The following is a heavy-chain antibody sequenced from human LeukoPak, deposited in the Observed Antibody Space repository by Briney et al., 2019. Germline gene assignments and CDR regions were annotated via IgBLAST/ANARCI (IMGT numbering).Heavy chain of an antibody. D-gene: IGHD2-2*01. J-gene: IGHJ4*02. CDR3: AKSGGRGYCRSSSCYLINY. CDR2: ISYDGSNK. Sequence: GGSLRLSCAASGFTFSSYAMHWVRQAPGKGLEWVAVISYDGSNKYYADSVKGRFTISRDNSKNTLYLQMNSLRAEDTAVYYCAKSGGRGYCRSSSCYLINYWGQGTLVTVSS. CDR1: GFTFSSYA. V-gene: IGHV3-30-3*02.